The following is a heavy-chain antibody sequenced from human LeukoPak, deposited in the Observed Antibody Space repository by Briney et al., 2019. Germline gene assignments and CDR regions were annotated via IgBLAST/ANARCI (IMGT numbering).Heavy chain of an antibody. Sequence: GGSLRLSCAAPGFTFSSYWMHWVRQAPGKGLVWVSRINSDGSSTSYADSVKGRFTISRDNAKNTLYLQMNSLRAEDTAVYYCARDYDSSGYLTGADYWGQGTLVTVSS. CDR1: GFTFSSYW. CDR2: INSDGSST. CDR3: ARDYDSSGYLTGADY. D-gene: IGHD3-22*01. J-gene: IGHJ4*02. V-gene: IGHV3-74*01.